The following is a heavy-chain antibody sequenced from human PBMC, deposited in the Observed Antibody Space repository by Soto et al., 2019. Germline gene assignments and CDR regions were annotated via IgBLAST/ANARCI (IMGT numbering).Heavy chain of an antibody. D-gene: IGHD6-19*01. CDR2: ISNDGSDR. CDR3: AKYVYNTGRYPPFDP. V-gene: IGHV3-30*18. CDR1: GFRFSTYG. J-gene: IGHJ5*02. Sequence: QVQLVESGGGVVQPGRSLRLSCTASGFRFSTYGMHWVRQAPGKGLEWVAVISNDGSDRYYGDSVRGRFTISRDNSKNSLYLQMNILRPEDPAVYYCAKYVYNTGRYPPFDPWGQGTLVTVSS.